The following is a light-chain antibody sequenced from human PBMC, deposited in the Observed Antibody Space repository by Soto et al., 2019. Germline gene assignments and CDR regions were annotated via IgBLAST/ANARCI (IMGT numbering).Light chain of an antibody. CDR3: QQFNSYSPGA. Sequence: MKTSHSTPTLSASKGERDTITCRASQSISSWLAWYQQKPGKAPKLLIYDASSLESGVPSRFSGSGSGTEFTLTISSLQPDDFATYYCQQFNSYSPGAFGQGSIVDVK. J-gene: IGKJ1*01. V-gene: IGKV1-5*01. CDR1: QSISSW. CDR2: DAS.